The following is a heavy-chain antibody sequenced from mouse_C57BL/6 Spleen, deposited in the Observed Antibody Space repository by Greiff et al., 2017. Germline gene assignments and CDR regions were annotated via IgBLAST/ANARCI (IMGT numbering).Heavy chain of an antibody. CDR2: INPNNGGT. CDR1: GYTFTDYY. V-gene: IGHV1-26*01. D-gene: IGHD2-4*01. J-gene: IGHJ3*01. CDR3: AFPYDYDGEALAY. Sequence: VQLQQSGPELVKPGASVKISCKASGYTFTDYYMNWVKQSHGKSLEWIGDINPNNGGTSYNQKFKGKATLTVDKSSSTAYMELRSLTSEDSAVYYCAFPYDYDGEALAYWGQGTLVTVSA.